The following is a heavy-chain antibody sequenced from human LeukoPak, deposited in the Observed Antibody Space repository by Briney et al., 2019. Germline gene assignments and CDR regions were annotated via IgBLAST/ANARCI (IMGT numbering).Heavy chain of an antibody. D-gene: IGHD3-22*01. CDR1: GRSISSYY. Sequence: SDTLSLTCTVSGRSISSYYWSWIRQPAGKGLEWIGRIYTRGSTNYNPSLKSRVTMSVDTSKNQFSLKLSSVTAADTAVYYCARGHEYYDSSGYYQGPVDYWGQGTLVTVSS. J-gene: IGHJ4*02. V-gene: IGHV4-4*07. CDR2: IYTRGST. CDR3: ARGHEYYDSSGYYQGPVDY.